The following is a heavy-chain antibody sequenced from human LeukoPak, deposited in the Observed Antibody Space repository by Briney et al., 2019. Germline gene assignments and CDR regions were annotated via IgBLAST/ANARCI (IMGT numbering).Heavy chain of an antibody. J-gene: IGHJ4*02. CDR3: AKDLPRTYYDSSGYSFDH. CDR2: ISGSGGST. Sequence: GGSLRLSRAASGFTFSTYAMSWVRQAPGKGLEWVSAISGSGGSTYYADSVKGRFTISRDNSKNTLYLQMNSLRAEDTALYYCAKDLPRTYYDSSGYSFDHWGQGNLVTVSS. V-gene: IGHV3-23*01. D-gene: IGHD3-22*01. CDR1: GFTFSTYA.